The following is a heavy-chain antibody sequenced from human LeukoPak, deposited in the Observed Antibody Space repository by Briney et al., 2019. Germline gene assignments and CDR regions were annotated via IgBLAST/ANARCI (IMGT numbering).Heavy chain of an antibody. J-gene: IGHJ6*02. V-gene: IGHV3-48*04. D-gene: IGHD6-19*01. CDR2: ISGSSSTI. Sequence: GGSLRLSCAASGFTFSTFSMNWVRQAPGKGLEWVSYISGSSSTIYYADSVRGRFTISRDNAKNSLYLQMNSLRAEDTAVYYCARDIAVAGTPSPYYYYYGMDVWGQGTTVTVSS. CDR1: GFTFSTFS. CDR3: ARDIAVAGTPSPYYYYYGMDV.